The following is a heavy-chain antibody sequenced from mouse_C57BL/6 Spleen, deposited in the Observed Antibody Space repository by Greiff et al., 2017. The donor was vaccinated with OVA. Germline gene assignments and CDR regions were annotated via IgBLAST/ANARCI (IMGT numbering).Heavy chain of an antibody. CDR3: ARQDYGSAWFAY. Sequence: VQLQQSGAELVKPGASVKISCKASGYAFSRYWMNWVKQRPGKGLEWIGQIYPGDGDTNYNGKFKGKATLTADKSSSTAYMQLSSLTSEDSAVYFCARQDYGSAWFAYWGQGTLVTVSA. CDR1: GYAFSRYW. CDR2: IYPGDGDT. D-gene: IGHD1-1*01. J-gene: IGHJ3*01. V-gene: IGHV1-80*01.